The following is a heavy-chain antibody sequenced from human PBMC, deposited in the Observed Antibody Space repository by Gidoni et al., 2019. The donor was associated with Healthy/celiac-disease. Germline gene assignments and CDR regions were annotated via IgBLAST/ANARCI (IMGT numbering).Heavy chain of an antibody. Sequence: EVQRVESGGGVVRPGGSLRLSCAASGFTFDDYGMSWVRHAPGKGLEWVSGITWNGGSTGYADSVKCRVTISRDNAKNFLYLQMNSLRAEDTALYYCAREAVGATVPYFDYWGQGTLVTVSS. D-gene: IGHD1-26*01. CDR2: ITWNGGST. CDR3: AREAVGATVPYFDY. V-gene: IGHV3-20*04. CDR1: GFTFDDYG. J-gene: IGHJ4*02.